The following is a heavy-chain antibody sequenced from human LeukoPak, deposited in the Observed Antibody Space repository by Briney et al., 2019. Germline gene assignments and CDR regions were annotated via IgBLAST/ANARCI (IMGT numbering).Heavy chain of an antibody. V-gene: IGHV1-18*01. Sequence: ASVKVSCKASGYTFTSYGISWVRQAPGQGLEWMGWISAYNGNTNYAQKLQGRVTMTTDTSTSTAYMELRSLRSDDTAVYFCARVDTAMVAGGGDYWGQGTLVTVSS. CDR3: ARVDTAMVAGGGDY. CDR1: GYTFTSYG. J-gene: IGHJ4*02. CDR2: ISAYNGNT. D-gene: IGHD5-18*01.